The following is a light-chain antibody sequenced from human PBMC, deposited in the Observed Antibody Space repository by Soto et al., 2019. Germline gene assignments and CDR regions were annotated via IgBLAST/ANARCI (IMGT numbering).Light chain of an antibody. V-gene: IGKV3-15*01. CDR2: GAS. CDR1: QSISSN. CDR3: QQYNNWSWT. Sequence: EIVMTQSPDTLSVSPGERATLSCRASQSISSNLAWYLQKVGQAPRLLIYGASTRAPGISARFSGSESGTEFTLTISSLQSEDFAIYYCQQYNNWSWTFGQGTKVDIK. J-gene: IGKJ1*01.